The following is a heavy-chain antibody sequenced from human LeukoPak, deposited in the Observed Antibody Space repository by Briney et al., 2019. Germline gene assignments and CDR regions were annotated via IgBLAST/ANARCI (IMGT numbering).Heavy chain of an antibody. J-gene: IGHJ3*02. CDR1: GGSISSYY. D-gene: IGHD6-19*01. V-gene: IGHV4-59*01. CDR2: IYYSGST. Sequence: SETLSLTCTVSGGSISSYYWSWIRQPPGKGLEWIGYIYYSGSTNYNPSLKSRVTISVDTSKNQFSLKLSSVTAADTAVYYCARERSGWHRGAFDIWGQGTMVTVSS. CDR3: ARERSGWHRGAFDI.